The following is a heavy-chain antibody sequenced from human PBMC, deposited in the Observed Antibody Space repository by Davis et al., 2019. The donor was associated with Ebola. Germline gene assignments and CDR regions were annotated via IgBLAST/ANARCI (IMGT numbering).Heavy chain of an antibody. D-gene: IGHD6-13*01. CDR2: ISSSSSYI. J-gene: IGHJ6*02. Sequence: GESLKISCAASGFTFSSYSMNWVRQAPGKGLEWVSSISSSSSYIYYADSVKGRFTISRDNSKNTLYLQMNSLRAEDTAVYYCARDRRVRKQQPQTRLYYYYYYGMDVWGQGTTVTVSS. CDR1: GFTFSSYS. V-gene: IGHV3-21*01. CDR3: ARDRRVRKQQPQTRLYYYYYYGMDV.